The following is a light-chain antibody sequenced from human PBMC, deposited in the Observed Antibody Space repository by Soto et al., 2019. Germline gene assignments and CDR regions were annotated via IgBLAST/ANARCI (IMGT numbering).Light chain of an antibody. V-gene: IGKV3-20*01. J-gene: IGKJ4*01. CDR3: QQYGSSLGVT. CDR1: QSVSSSY. CDR2: GAS. Sequence: EIVLTQSPGTLSLSPGERATLSCRASQSVSSSYLAWYQQKPGQAPRLLIYGASSRATGIPDRFSGSGSGTDFHLNISRLEPEDFAVYYCQQYGSSLGVTFGGGTKVEIE.